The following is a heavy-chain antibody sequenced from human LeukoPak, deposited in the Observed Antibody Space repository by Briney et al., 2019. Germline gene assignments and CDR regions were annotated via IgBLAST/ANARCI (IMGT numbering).Heavy chain of an antibody. J-gene: IGHJ4*02. CDR3: ARDRSSGWYDY. CDR1: GGSISSYY. D-gene: IGHD6-19*01. Sequence: SETLSLTCTVSGGSISSYYWSWIRQPPGKGLEWIGYIYYSGSTNYNPSLKSRVTISVDTSKNQFSLKLSSVTAADTAVYYCARDRSSGWYDYWGQGTLVTVSS. V-gene: IGHV4-59*12. CDR2: IYYSGST.